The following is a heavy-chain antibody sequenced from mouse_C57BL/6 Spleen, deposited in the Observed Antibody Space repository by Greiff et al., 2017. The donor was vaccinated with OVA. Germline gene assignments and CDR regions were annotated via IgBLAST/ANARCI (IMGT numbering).Heavy chain of an antibody. J-gene: IGHJ4*01. CDR1: GYSITSGYD. V-gene: IGHV3-1*01. D-gene: IGHD2-4*01. CDR2: ISYSGST. CDR3: ARGMITSAMDY. Sequence: EVKVEESGPGMVKPSQSLSLTCTVTGYSITSGYDWHWIRHFPGNKLEWMGYISYSGSTNYNPSLKSRIPITHDTSKNHFFLKLNSVTTEDTATYYCARGMITSAMDYWGQGTSVTVSS.